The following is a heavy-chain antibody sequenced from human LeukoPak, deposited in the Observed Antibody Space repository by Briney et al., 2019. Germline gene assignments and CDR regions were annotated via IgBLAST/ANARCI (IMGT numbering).Heavy chain of an antibody. V-gene: IGHV3-23*01. Sequence: AGSLRLSCAASGFTFSSYAMSWVRQAPGKGLEWVSAISGSGGSTYYADSVKGRFTISTDNSKNTLYLQMNSLRAEDTAVYYCTKDGPLGYSYGYNWFDPWGQGTLVTVSS. CDR2: ISGSGGST. D-gene: IGHD5-18*01. CDR3: TKDGPLGYSYGYNWFDP. J-gene: IGHJ5*02. CDR1: GFTFSSYA.